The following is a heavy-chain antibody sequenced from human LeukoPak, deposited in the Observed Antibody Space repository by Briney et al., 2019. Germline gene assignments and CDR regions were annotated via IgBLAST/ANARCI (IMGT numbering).Heavy chain of an antibody. J-gene: IGHJ4*02. CDR2: ISGSGGST. CDR1: GFTFSSYA. Sequence: GGSLRLSCAASGFTFSSYAMSWVRQAPGKGLEWVSAISGSGGSTYYADSVKGRFTISRDNSKNTLYLQMNSLRAEDTAVYYCAKERSRREMATIFSLDYWGQGTLVTVSS. V-gene: IGHV3-23*01. D-gene: IGHD5-24*01. CDR3: AKERSRREMATIFSLDY.